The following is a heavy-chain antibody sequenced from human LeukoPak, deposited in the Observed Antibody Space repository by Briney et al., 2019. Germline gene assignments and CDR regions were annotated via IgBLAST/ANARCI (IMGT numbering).Heavy chain of an antibody. CDR1: GGSISSGGYY. CDR3: ARGLRLLEWLLNAFDI. CDR2: IYHSGST. Sequence: PSETLSLTCTVSGGSISSGGYYWSWIRQPPGKGLEWIGYIYHSGSTYYNPSLKSRVTISVDRSKNQFSLKLSSVTAADTAVYYCARGLRLLEWLLNAFDIWGQGTMVTVSS. J-gene: IGHJ3*02. D-gene: IGHD3-3*01. V-gene: IGHV4-30-2*01.